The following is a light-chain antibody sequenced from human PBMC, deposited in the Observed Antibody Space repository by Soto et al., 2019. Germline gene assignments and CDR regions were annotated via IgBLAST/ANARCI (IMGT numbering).Light chain of an antibody. V-gene: IGKV1-39*01. CDR2: DAS. CDR1: KSISSY. CDR3: QQSYSTLIT. J-gene: IGKJ5*01. Sequence: DIQMTQSPSSLSASVGDRVTITCRASKSISSYLNWYQQKPGKAPKLLIYDASSLQSGVPSRFSGSGSGTDFTLTISSLQPEDFATYYCQQSYSTLITFGQGTRLEIK.